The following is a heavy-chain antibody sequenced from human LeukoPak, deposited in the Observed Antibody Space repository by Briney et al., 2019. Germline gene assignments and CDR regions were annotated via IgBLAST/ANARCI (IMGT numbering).Heavy chain of an antibody. Sequence: SETLSLTCTVSSGSISTSNYYWGWVRQPPGKALEWIGNIFYSGSTYYSPSLKSRVTISLDTSKNQFSLKLSSVTAADTAVYYCAKIFGVVNSASPIDYWGQGTLVTVSS. CDR1: SGSISTSNYY. CDR3: AKIFGVVNSASPIDY. V-gene: IGHV4-39*07. D-gene: IGHD3-3*01. CDR2: IFYSGST. J-gene: IGHJ4*02.